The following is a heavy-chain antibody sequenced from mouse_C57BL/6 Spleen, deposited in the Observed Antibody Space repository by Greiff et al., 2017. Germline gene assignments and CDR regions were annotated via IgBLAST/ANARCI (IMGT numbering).Heavy chain of an antibody. J-gene: IGHJ1*03. D-gene: IGHD4-1*01. CDR1: GYAFSSSW. V-gene: IGHV1-82*01. CDR3: ARHGGTGYFDV. CDR2: LNPGDGDT. Sequence: LVESGPELVKPGASVKISCKASGYAFSSSWMNWVKQRPGKGLEWIGRLNPGDGDTNYNGKFKGKATLTADKSSSTAYMQLSSLTSEDSAVYFCARHGGTGYFDVWGTGTTVTVSS.